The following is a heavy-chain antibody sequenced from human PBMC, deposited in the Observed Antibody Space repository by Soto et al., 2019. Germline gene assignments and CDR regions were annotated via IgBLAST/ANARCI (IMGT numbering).Heavy chain of an antibody. CDR2: ISGSDGRT. Sequence: GGSLRLSCGAPGFSFGSYSLSWVRPAPGKGLGWVSTISGSDGRTYYADSVKGRFTISRDNSKNTVYLQMNSLRAEDTTVYYCAKDYSTVTTDPLSVVLFDYWGQGALVTGLL. J-gene: IGHJ4*02. CDR3: AKDYSTVTTDPLSVVLFDY. D-gene: IGHD4-17*01. CDR1: GFSFGSYS. V-gene: IGHV3-23*01.